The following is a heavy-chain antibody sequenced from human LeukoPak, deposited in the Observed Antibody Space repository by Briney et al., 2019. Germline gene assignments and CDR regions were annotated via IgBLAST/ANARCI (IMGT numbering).Heavy chain of an antibody. CDR1: GGTFSSYA. J-gene: IGHJ4*02. D-gene: IGHD3-22*01. CDR2: IIPIFGTA. Sequence: SVKVSCKAAGGTFSSYAISWVRQAPGQGLEWMGRIIPIFGTANYAQKFQGRVTITTDESTSTAYMELSSLRSEDTAVYYCARGSSSYYYDSSGYYELDYWGQGTLVTVSS. V-gene: IGHV1-69*05. CDR3: ARGSSSYYYDSSGYYELDY.